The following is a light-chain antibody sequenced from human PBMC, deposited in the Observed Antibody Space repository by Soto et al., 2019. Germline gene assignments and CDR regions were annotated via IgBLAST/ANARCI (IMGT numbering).Light chain of an antibody. J-gene: IGKJ1*01. V-gene: IGKV1-5*03. CDR2: KAS. CDR3: QHLRT. CDR1: QNIDNW. Sequence: DIQMTQSPSTLSASVGDRVTFTCRASQNIDNWLAWYQQKSGKAPKILIYKASNLESGVPSRFSGSGSGTEFTLTISGLQPDDSATYYCQHLRTFGQGTKVEIK.